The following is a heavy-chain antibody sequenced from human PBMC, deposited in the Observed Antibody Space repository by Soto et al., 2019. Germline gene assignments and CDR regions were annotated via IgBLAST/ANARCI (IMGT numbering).Heavy chain of an antibody. D-gene: IGHD6-19*01. CDR1: GYSLTSYW. CDR2: IDPSDSYT. V-gene: IGHV5-10-1*01. Sequence: EFLKISFKGSGYSLTSYWISWVRQIPGKGLEWMGRIDPSDSYTNYSPSFQGHVTISADKSISTAYLQWSSLKASDTAMYYCARGERIAVAGTKDFDCWGQGTLVTVSS. CDR3: ARGERIAVAGTKDFDC. J-gene: IGHJ4*02.